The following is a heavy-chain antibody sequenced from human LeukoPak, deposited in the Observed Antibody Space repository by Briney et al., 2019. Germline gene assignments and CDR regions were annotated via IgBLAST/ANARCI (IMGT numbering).Heavy chain of an antibody. CDR1: GGSISSSSYY. CDR3: ARGLYYDFWSGYPLAFDI. Sequence: SETLSLTCTVSGGSISSSSYYWGWIRQPPGKGLEWIGSIYYSGSTYYNPSLKSRVTISVDTSKNQFSLKLSSVTAADTAVYYCARGLYYDFWSGYPLAFDIWGQGTMVTVSS. D-gene: IGHD3-3*01. V-gene: IGHV4-39*07. J-gene: IGHJ3*02. CDR2: IYYSGST.